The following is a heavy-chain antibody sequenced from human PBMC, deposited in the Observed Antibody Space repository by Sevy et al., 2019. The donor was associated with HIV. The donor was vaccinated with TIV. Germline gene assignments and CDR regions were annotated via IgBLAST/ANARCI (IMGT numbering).Heavy chain of an antibody. D-gene: IGHD1-26*01. J-gene: IGHJ4*02. CDR2: ISSSSSYI. Sequence: GGSLRLSCAASGFTFSSYSMNWVRQAPGKGLEWVSSISSSSSYIYYADSVKGRFTISRDNAKNSLYLQMNSLRAEDTAVYYCAGRGVGATRGYYFDYWGQGTLVTVSS. V-gene: IGHV3-21*01. CDR1: GFTFSSYS. CDR3: AGRGVGATRGYYFDY.